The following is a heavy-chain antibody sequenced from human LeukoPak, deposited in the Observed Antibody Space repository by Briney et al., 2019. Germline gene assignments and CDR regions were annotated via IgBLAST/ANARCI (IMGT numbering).Heavy chain of an antibody. Sequence: GGSLRLSCAASGFTFSNAWMTWVRQAPGKGLEWVANIKHDGSEKYYVDSVKGRFTISRDNAKNSLHLQMNSLRAEDTAVYYCARDWDIDYWGQGTLVTVSS. V-gene: IGHV3-7*01. CDR1: GFTFSNAW. CDR2: IKHDGSEK. D-gene: IGHD1-26*01. CDR3: ARDWDIDY. J-gene: IGHJ4*02.